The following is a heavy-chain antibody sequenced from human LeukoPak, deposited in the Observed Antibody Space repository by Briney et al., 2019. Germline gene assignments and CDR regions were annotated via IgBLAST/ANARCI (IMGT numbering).Heavy chain of an antibody. J-gene: IGHJ4*02. CDR2: INPSGGST. V-gene: IGHV1-46*01. D-gene: IGHD1-7*01. Sequence: AASVKVSCKASGYTFTSYYMHWVRQAPGQGLEWMGIINPSGGSTSYAQKLQGRVTMTTDTSTSTAYMELRSLRSDDTAVYYCARGTTAPAHHFDYWGQGTLVTVSS. CDR3: ARGTTAPAHHFDY. CDR1: GYTFTSYY.